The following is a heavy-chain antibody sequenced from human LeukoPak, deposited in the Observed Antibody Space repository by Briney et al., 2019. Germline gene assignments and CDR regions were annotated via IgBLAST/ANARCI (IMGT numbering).Heavy chain of an antibody. Sequence: PSETLSLTCTVSGGSISSYYCSWIRQPPGKGLEWIGYIYYSGSANYNPSLKSRVTISVDTSKNQFSLKLSSVTAADTAVYYCARAYCSGGSCYRAFDYWGQGTLVTVSS. CDR3: ARAYCSGGSCYRAFDY. J-gene: IGHJ4*02. V-gene: IGHV4-59*01. CDR2: IYYSGSA. D-gene: IGHD2-15*01. CDR1: GGSISSYY.